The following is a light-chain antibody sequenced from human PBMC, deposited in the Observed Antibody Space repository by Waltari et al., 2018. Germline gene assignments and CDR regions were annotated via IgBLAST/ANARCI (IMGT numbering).Light chain of an antibody. CDR2: EVT. CDR3: CSYAGSTTVE. J-gene: IGLJ2*01. Sequence: QSALTQPASVSGSPGQSITISCTGTSSDVGSYNLVSWYQQHPGKPPKVMIYEVTKRPSGVSNRFSGSKSGNTASLTISGLQAEDEADYYCCSYAGSTTVEFGGGTKLTVL. CDR1: SSDVGSYNL. V-gene: IGLV2-23*02.